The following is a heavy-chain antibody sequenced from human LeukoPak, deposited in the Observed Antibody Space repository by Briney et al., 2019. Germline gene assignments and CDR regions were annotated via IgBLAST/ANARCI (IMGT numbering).Heavy chain of an antibody. CDR1: GFTFSNYS. D-gene: IGHD3-9*01. Sequence: GGSLRLSCAASGFTFSNYSMNWVRQAPGKGLEWVSYISSSSSTIYYADSVKGRFTISRDNAKNSLYLQMNSLRVEDTAVYYCAREAPYYDILTGYYPGYYGMDVWGQGTTVTVSS. CDR3: AREAPYYDILTGYYPGYYGMDV. CDR2: ISSSSSTI. V-gene: IGHV3-48*01. J-gene: IGHJ6*02.